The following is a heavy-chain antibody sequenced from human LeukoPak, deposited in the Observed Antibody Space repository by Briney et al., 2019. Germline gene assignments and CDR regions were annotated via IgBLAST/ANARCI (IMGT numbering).Heavy chain of an antibody. Sequence: SETLSLTCTVSGGSICSYYWSWIRQPPGKGLEWIGCIYYSGSTNYNPSLKSRVTISVDTSKNQFSLKLSSVTAADTAVYYCARADRSSSGGIFDYWGQGTLVTVSS. CDR2: IYYSGST. V-gene: IGHV4-59*01. D-gene: IGHD6-19*01. CDR1: GGSICSYY. CDR3: ARADRSSSGGIFDY. J-gene: IGHJ4*02.